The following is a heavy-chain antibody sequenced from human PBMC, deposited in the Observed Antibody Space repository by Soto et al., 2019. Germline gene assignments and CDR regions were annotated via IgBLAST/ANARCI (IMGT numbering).Heavy chain of an antibody. CDR3: ARASSPPYSSGWQPFDY. CDR2: IYHSGST. D-gene: IGHD6-19*01. J-gene: IGHJ4*02. CDR1: GGSISSSNW. V-gene: IGHV4-4*02. Sequence: PWETLSLTCAVSGGSISSSNWWSWVRQPPGKGLEWIGEIYHSGSTNYNPSLKSRVTISVDTSKNQFSLKLSSVTAADTAVYYCARASSPPYSSGWQPFDYWGQGTLVTVSS.